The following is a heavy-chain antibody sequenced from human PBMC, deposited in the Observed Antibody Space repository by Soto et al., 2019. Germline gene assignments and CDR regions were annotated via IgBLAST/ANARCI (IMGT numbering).Heavy chain of an antibody. CDR3: ARGGDIVLVPAAIRGVGHWFDP. Sequence: QVQLVQSGAEVKKPGSSVKVSCKASGGTFSSYAISWVRQAPGQVLEWMGGIITIFGTANYARKFQGTVTITADESTRTTYMEMSSLRFEDTAVYSCARGGDIVLVPAAIRGVGHWFDPWGQGTLVTVSS. J-gene: IGHJ5*02. CDR1: GGTFSSYA. V-gene: IGHV1-69*12. CDR2: IITIFGTA. D-gene: IGHD2-2*01.